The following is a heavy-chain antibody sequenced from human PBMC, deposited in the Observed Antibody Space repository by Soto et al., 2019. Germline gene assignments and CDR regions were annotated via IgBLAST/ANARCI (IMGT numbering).Heavy chain of an antibody. V-gene: IGHV1-24*01. Sequence: ASVKVSCKVSGYTLTELSMHWVRQAPGKGLEWMGGFDPEDGETIYAQKFQGRVTMTEDTSTDTAYMELSSLRSEDTAVYYCATGKKGLLRYFDWLTPLDYWGQGTLVTVSS. CDR2: FDPEDGET. CDR3: ATGKKGLLRYFDWLTPLDY. D-gene: IGHD3-9*01. J-gene: IGHJ4*02. CDR1: GYTLTELS.